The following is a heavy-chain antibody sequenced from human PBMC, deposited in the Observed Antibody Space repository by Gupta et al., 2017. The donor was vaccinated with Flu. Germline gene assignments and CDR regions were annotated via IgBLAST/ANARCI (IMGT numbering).Heavy chain of an antibody. CDR3: ERHGSHHCDN. V-gene: IGHV3-7*01. J-gene: IGHJ4*02. CDR1: GVTLRSDG. D-gene: IGHD5-12*01. Sequence: GVTLRSDGMAWVSKATGKGLEWVANIKEDGSEKYYVASGRGRVTISKDDTKNSRCVQMNNLRVEDTAGYYCERHGSHHCDNWGQGGRGTVAP. CDR2: IKEDGSEK.